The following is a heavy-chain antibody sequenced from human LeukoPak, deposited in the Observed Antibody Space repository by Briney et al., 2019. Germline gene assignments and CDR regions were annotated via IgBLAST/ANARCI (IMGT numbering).Heavy chain of an antibody. J-gene: IGHJ6*03. CDR3: ARGTQRDYYYYMDV. CDR2: IYYSGST. Sequence: SETLSLTCTVSGGSISSYYWSWIRQPPGKGLEWIGYIYYSGSTNYNPSLKSRVTISVDTSKNQFSLKLGSVTAADTAVYYCARGTQRDYYYYMDVWGKGTTVTVSS. CDR1: GGSISSYY. V-gene: IGHV4-59*01. D-gene: IGHD1-1*01.